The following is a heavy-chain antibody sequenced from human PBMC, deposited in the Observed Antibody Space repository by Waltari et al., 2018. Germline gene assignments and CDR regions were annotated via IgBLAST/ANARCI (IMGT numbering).Heavy chain of an antibody. D-gene: IGHD3-10*01. J-gene: IGHJ4*02. Sequence: QEQLVESGGGVVQPGRSLRLSCAASGFTFSSYAMHWVRQAPGKGLEWVAVISYDGSNKYYADSVKGRFTISRDNSKNTLYLQMNSLRAEDTAVYYCARSKGIGVGDYYFDYWGQGTLVTVSS. CDR3: ARSKGIGVGDYYFDY. CDR2: ISYDGSNK. V-gene: IGHV3-30-3*01. CDR1: GFTFSSYA.